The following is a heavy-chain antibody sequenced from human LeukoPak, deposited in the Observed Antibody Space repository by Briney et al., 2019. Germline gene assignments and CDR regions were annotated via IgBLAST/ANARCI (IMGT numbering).Heavy chain of an antibody. V-gene: IGHV4-59*01. CDR1: GGSISSYY. CDR3: ARDRVKDSSGYYYVQKEQNAFDI. D-gene: IGHD3-22*01. Sequence: PSETLSFTCTVSGGSISSYYWSWIRQPPGKGLEWIGYIYYSGSTNYNPSLKSRVTISVDTSKNQFSLKLSSVTAADTAVYYCARDRVKDSSGYYYVQKEQNAFDIWGQGTMVTVSS. CDR2: IYYSGST. J-gene: IGHJ3*02.